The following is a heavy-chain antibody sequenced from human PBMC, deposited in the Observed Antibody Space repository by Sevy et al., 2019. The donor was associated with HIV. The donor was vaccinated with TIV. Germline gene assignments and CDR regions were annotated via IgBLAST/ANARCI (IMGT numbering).Heavy chain of an antibody. CDR3: VRGATGTFGH. Sequence: WGSLRLSWSAFGFTLSIYWMHWVRQGPGKGLVWVSHINCYCKIKNYADSVEGRFTISRDNAEKTVYLQMNSLRADDTAVYYCVRGATGTFGHWGQGTLVTVSS. J-gene: IGHJ4*02. CDR2: INCYCKIK. CDR1: GFTLSIYW. V-gene: IGHV3-74*01. D-gene: IGHD3-9*01.